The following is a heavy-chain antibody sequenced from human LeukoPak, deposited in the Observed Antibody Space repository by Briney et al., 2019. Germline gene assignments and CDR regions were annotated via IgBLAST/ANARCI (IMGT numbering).Heavy chain of an antibody. D-gene: IGHD4-23*01. CDR1: GGSFSGYY. CDR2: INHSGST. CDR3: ARGLRWTSYGMDV. V-gene: IGHV4-34*01. J-gene: IGHJ6*02. Sequence: SETLSLTCAVYGGSFSGYYWSWIRQPPGKGLEWIGEINHSGSTNYNPSLKSRVTISVGTSKNQFSLKLSFVTAADTAVYYCARGLRWTSYGMDVWGQGTTVTVSS.